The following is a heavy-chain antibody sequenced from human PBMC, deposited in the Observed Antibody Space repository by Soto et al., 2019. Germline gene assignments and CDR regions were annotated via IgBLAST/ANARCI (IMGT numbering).Heavy chain of an antibody. Sequence: ESLKISCKGSGYSFTNYWIGWVRQMPGKGLEWMGIIYPDDSDTRYCPSFQGHVTISADKSISTAYLQWSTLKASDTAIYYRARTTSSGWKDSFDIWGQGTMVTVSS. CDR3: ARTTSSGWKDSFDI. V-gene: IGHV5-51*01. CDR1: GYSFTNYW. D-gene: IGHD6-19*01. CDR2: IYPDDSDT. J-gene: IGHJ3*02.